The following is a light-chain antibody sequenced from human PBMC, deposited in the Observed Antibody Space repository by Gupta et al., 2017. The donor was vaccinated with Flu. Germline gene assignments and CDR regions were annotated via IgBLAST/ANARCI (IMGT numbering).Light chain of an antibody. CDR2: DVN. J-gene: IGLJ3*02. V-gene: IGLV2-11*01. CDR3: CSYAGSYTWV. Sequence: TRSDVGGYNYVSWYQQYPGKAPNLMIYDVNKRPSGVPDRFSGSKSGNTASLTISGLQPEDEVDYYCCSYAGSYTWVFGGGTKLTVL. CDR1: RSDVGGYNY.